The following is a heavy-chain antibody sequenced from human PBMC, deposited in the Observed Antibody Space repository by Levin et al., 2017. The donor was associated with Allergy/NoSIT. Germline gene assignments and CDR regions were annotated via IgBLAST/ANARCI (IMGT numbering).Heavy chain of an antibody. CDR3: NTVVVVAAHYGGNWVDP. CDR2: IRSKAYGGTT. D-gene: IGHD2-15*01. V-gene: IGHV3-49*04. CDR1: GFTFGDYA. J-gene: IGHJ5*02. Sequence: GESLKISCTASGFTFGDYAMSWVRQAPGKGLEWVGFIRSKAYGGTTEYAASVKGRFTISRDESKSIAYLQMNSLKTEDTAVYFCNTVVVVAAHYGGNWVDPWGQGTLVTVSS.